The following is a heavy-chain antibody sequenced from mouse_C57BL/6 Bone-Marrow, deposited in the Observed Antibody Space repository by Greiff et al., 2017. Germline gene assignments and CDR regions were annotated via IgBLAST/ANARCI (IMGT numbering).Heavy chain of an antibody. Sequence: QVQLKQPGAELVRPGSSVKLSCKASGYTFTSYWMAWVKQRPGQGLEWIGNIYPSDSETHYNQKFKDKATLTVDKSSSTAYMQLSSLTSEDSAVYSCARHHYGSSMDYWGQGTSVTVSS. J-gene: IGHJ4*01. CDR1: GYTFTSYW. D-gene: IGHD1-1*01. CDR3: ARHHYGSSMDY. V-gene: IGHV1-61*01. CDR2: IYPSDSET.